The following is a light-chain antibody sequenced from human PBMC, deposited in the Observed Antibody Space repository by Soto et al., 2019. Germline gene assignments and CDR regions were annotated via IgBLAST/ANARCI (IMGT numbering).Light chain of an antibody. J-gene: IGLJ7*01. CDR3: SSYAGTNSFV. Sequence: QSALTQPPSASGSPGQSVTISCTGTSSDVGNYHYVSWYQQHPGKAPKLMIYEVSKRPSGVPDRFSGSKSGNTASLTVSGLQAEDEADYYCSSYAGTNSFVFGTGTQLTVL. CDR2: EVS. CDR1: SSDVGNYHY. V-gene: IGLV2-8*01.